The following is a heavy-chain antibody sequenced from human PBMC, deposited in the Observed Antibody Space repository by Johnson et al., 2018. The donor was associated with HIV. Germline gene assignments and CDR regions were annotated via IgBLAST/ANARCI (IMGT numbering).Heavy chain of an antibody. J-gene: IGHJ3*02. CDR3: ARLFGELFLGAFDI. CDR1: GFTFSSYA. Sequence: QMLLVESGGGLVQPGGSLRLSCAASGFTFSSYAMHWVRQAPGKGLEWVAVISYDGSNKYYADSVKGRFTISRDNSKNTLYLQMNSLRAEDTAVYYCARLFGELFLGAFDIWGQGTMVTVSS. CDR2: ISYDGSNK. V-gene: IGHV3-30-3*01. D-gene: IGHD3-10*01.